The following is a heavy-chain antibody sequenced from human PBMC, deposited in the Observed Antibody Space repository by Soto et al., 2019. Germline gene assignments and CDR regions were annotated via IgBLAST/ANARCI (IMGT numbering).Heavy chain of an antibody. V-gene: IGHV3-49*03. D-gene: IGHD2-21*01. CDR3: IGRFPF. CDR2: IRSQPYGGTT. Sequence: GGSLRLSCTGSGFPFANFLMSWFRQAPGKGLEWVGFIRSQPYGGTTQYAASVRGRFTISRDDSKGIAYLQMNSLKSEDSGVYYCIGRFPFRGQGTPVTVSS. CDR1: GFPFANFL. J-gene: IGHJ1*01.